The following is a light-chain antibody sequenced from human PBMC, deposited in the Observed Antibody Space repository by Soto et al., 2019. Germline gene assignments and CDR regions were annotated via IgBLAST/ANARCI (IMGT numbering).Light chain of an antibody. V-gene: IGKV3-20*01. CDR1: QSVASAY. J-gene: IGKJ1*01. Sequence: EIVLTQSPGTLSLSPGERATLSCRASQSVASAYLAWYQHTPGQAPGLLIYGASSRATGIPDRFSGSGSGTDFTLTISSLEPEDFAVYYCQQYQSSRWTFGQGTKVEAK. CDR3: QQYQSSRWT. CDR2: GAS.